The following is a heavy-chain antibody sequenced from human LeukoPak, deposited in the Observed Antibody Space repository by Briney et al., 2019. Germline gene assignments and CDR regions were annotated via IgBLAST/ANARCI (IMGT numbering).Heavy chain of an antibody. V-gene: IGHV1-2*02. D-gene: IGHD5-24*01. CDR1: GYTFTGYY. CDR3: ARDPVSQRWLPRGFDY. Sequence: PRASVKVSCKASGYTFTGYYMHWVRQAPGQGLEWMGWINPNSGGTNYAQKFQGRVTMTRDTSISTAYMELSRLRSDDTAVYYCARDPVSQRWLPRGFDYWGQGTLVTVSS. J-gene: IGHJ4*02. CDR2: INPNSGGT.